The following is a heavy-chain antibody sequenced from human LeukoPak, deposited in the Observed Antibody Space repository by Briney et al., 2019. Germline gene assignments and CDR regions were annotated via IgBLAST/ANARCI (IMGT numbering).Heavy chain of an antibody. D-gene: IGHD3-9*01. CDR1: GGTFSSYA. CDR3: ARYDILTGFDY. J-gene: IGHJ4*02. V-gene: IGHV1-69*01. CDR2: IIPIFGTA. Sequence: SVKVSCKASGGTFSSYAISWVRQAPGQGLEWMGGIIPIFGTANYAQKLQGRVTITADESTSTAYMELSSLRSEDTAVYYCARYDILTGFDYWGQGTLVTVSS.